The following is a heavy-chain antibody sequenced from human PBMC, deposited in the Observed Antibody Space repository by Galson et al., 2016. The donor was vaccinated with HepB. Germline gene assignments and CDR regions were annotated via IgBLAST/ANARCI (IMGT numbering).Heavy chain of an antibody. Sequence: SLRLSCASSGFTFSSYAMSWVRQAPGKGLEWVSAISGSGGSTYYADSVKGRFTISRDNSKNTLYLQMNSLRGEDTAVYYCAKDPGLTMFRGAYFDFWGQGTLVTVSS. CDR2: ISGSGGST. D-gene: IGHD3-10*01. V-gene: IGHV3-23*01. J-gene: IGHJ4*02. CDR1: GFTFSSYA. CDR3: AKDPGLTMFRGAYFDF.